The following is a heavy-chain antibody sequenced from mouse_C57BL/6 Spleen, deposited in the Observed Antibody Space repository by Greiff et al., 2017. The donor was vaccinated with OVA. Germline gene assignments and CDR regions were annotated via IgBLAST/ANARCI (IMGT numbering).Heavy chain of an antibody. CDR1: GYTFTSYW. Sequence: QVQLQQPGAELVKPGASVKLSCKASGYTFTSYWMQWVKQRPGQGLEWIGEIDPSDSYTNYNQKFKGKATLTVDTSSSTAYMQLSSLTSEDSAVYYCARGWVYYYAMDYWGQGTSVTVSS. J-gene: IGHJ4*01. D-gene: IGHD3-3*01. V-gene: IGHV1-50*01. CDR3: ARGWVYYYAMDY. CDR2: IDPSDSYT.